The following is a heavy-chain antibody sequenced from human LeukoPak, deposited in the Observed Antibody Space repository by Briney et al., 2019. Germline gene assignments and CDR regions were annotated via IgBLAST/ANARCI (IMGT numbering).Heavy chain of an antibody. CDR3: TTDSTRITISGVLSPSP. J-gene: IGHJ5*02. CDR1: GFTFSSSA. CDR2: ISGSGGST. Sequence: GGSLRLSCAASGFTFSSSAMSWVRKAPGKGLEWVSAISGSGGSTYYADSVKGRFTISRDNSKNTLYLQMNSLRAEDTAVYYCTTDSTRITISGVLSPSPWGQGTLVTVSS. V-gene: IGHV3-23*01. D-gene: IGHD3-3*01.